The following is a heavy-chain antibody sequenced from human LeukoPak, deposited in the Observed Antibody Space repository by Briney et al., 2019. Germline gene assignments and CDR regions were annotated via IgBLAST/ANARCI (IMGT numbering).Heavy chain of an antibody. D-gene: IGHD3-3*01. J-gene: IGHJ3*02. Sequence: ASVKVSCKASGYTFTNYYIHWVRQAPGQGLEWMGWINSNRGGTNYAQKFQGRATMTRDTSISTAYMELRSVRSDDTAVYYCARDHGDDAFDIWGPGTMVTVSS. V-gene: IGHV1-2*02. CDR1: GYTFTNYY. CDR3: ARDHGDDAFDI. CDR2: INSNRGGT.